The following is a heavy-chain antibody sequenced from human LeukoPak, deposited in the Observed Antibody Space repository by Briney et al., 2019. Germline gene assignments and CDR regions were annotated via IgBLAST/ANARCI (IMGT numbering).Heavy chain of an antibody. CDR1: GFTFSSHA. CDR2: ISYDGSNK. V-gene: IGHV3-30-3*01. D-gene: IGHD1-26*01. J-gene: IGHJ4*02. Sequence: GGSLRLSCAASGFTFSSHAMHWVRQAPGKGLEWVAVISYDGSNKYYADSVKGRFTISRDNSKNTLYLQMNSLRAEDTAVYYCARDSGSYPPYFDYWGQGTLVTVSS. CDR3: ARDSGSYPPYFDY.